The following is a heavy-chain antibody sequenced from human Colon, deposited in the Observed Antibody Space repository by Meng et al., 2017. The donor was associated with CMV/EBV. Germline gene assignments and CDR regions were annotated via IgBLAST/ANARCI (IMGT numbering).Heavy chain of an antibody. J-gene: IGHJ4*02. V-gene: IGHV3-74*01. CDR3: ARPSAPQYSDYVLL. D-gene: IGHD4-11*01. Sequence: GGSLRLSCAASGLAFSNYWMHWVRQVPGKGLEWVSRINSDGTTTTYADSVKGRFIVSRDNPKSTVYLQMNSLKGEDTAVYFCARPSAPQYSDYVLLWGQGTLVTVSS. CDR1: GLAFSNYW. CDR2: INSDGTTT.